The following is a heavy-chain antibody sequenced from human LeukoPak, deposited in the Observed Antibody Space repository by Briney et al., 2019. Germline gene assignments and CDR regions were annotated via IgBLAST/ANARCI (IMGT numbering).Heavy chain of an antibody. CDR3: ARVAGGDCYDY. Sequence: LSLTCAVYGGSFSGYYMSWIRQAPGKGLEWVSYISSSGSTIYYADSVKGRFTISRDNAKNSLYLQMNSLRAEDTAVYYCARVAGGDCYDYWGQGTLVTVSS. CDR1: GGSFSGYY. D-gene: IGHD2-21*01. CDR2: ISSSGSTI. J-gene: IGHJ4*02. V-gene: IGHV3-11*01.